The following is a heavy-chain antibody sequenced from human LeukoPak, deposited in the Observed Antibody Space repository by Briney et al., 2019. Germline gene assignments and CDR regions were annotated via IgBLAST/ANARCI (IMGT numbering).Heavy chain of an antibody. J-gene: IGHJ4*02. Sequence: GESLKISCKGSGYSFINYWIAWVRQMPGKGLEWMGMIYPGDSDTRYSPSFQGQVTISADKSISTAYLQWSSLKASDTAMYYCARRGNSDWYIDYWGQGTLVTVSS. CDR3: ARRGNSDWYIDY. V-gene: IGHV5-51*01. CDR2: IYPGDSDT. CDR1: GYSFINYW. D-gene: IGHD6-19*01.